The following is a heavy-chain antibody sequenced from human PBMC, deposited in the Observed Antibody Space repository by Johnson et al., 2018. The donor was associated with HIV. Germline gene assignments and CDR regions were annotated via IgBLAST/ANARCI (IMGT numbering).Heavy chain of an antibody. J-gene: IGHJ3*01. V-gene: IGHV3-11*04. CDR1: RFTFSDYY. Sequence: QVQLVESGGGLVKPGGSLRLSCAASRFTFSDYYMSWIRQTPGKGLEWVSYISSSGGTIYYADSVKGRFSISRDNAKNSLYLQMNSLRAEDAAKYYCAKAQVLADDCFNVWGQGTVVTVSS. D-gene: IGHD2-8*02. CDR2: ISSSGGTI. CDR3: AKAQVLADDCFNV.